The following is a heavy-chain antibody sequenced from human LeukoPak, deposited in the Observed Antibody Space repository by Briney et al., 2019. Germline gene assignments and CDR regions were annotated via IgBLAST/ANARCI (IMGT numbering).Heavy chain of an antibody. V-gene: IGHV4-59*11. D-gene: IGHD2-15*01. CDR1: GGSLSGHY. Sequence: SETLSLTCTVSGGSLSGHYWSWIRQPPGKRLEWIGYVSYTGRTKYNPSLQSRVTISIDTSKSQFSLKLTSVTSADTAVYSCARLLDNDISGPPDTFDVWGQGTTVIVSS. J-gene: IGHJ3*01. CDR2: VSYTGRT. CDR3: ARLLDNDISGPPDTFDV.